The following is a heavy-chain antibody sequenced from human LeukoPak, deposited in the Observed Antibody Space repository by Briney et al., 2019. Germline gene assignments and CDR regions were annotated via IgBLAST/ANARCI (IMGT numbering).Heavy chain of an antibody. J-gene: IGHJ6*02. D-gene: IGHD3-3*01. Sequence: GGSLRLSCAASGFTFSSYSMNWVRQAPGKGLEWVSSISSSSSYIYYADSVKGRFTISRDNAKNSLHLQMNSLRAEDTAVYYCARGRGVRFLEWLSLHYGMDVWGQGTTVTVSS. V-gene: IGHV3-21*01. CDR2: ISSSSSYI. CDR3: ARGRGVRFLEWLSLHYGMDV. CDR1: GFTFSSYS.